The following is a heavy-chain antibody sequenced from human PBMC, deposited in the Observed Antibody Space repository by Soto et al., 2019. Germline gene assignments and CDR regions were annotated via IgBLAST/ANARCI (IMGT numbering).Heavy chain of an antibody. D-gene: IGHD2-2*01. CDR2: IKQDGGEK. V-gene: IGHV3-7*01. J-gene: IGHJ4*02. CDR1: GFIFSNYF. Sequence: EVQLEESGGGLVQPGGSLRLSCEVSGFIFSNYFMSWVRQAPGKGLEWVANIKQDGGEKYYADSVKGRFTISRDNAKNLLYLEMNCLRAEDTAVYYCARYQRIVSAAEYHFDDWGQGTRVTVSS. CDR3: ARYQRIVSAAEYHFDD.